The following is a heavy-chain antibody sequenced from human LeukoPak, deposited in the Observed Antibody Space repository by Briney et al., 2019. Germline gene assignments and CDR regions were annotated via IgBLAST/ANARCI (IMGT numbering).Heavy chain of an antibody. D-gene: IGHD6-6*01. Sequence: GGCLRLSCAASGFIFSNYGMSWVRQAPGKGLEWVSSINFSSTHIYYADSIQGRFTISRHNDENSLYLQMNILRDEDTAVYYCARGHNSSSSGFYYYYMDVWGRGTTVTVSS. CDR1: GFIFSNYG. J-gene: IGHJ6*03. CDR3: ARGHNSSSSGFYYYYMDV. V-gene: IGHV3-21*06. CDR2: INFSSTHI.